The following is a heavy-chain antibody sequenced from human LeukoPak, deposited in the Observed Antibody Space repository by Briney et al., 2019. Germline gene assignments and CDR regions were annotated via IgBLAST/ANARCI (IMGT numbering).Heavy chain of an antibody. V-gene: IGHV3-30*02. J-gene: IGHJ4*02. CDR1: GFTFSSYG. CDR2: IRYDGSNK. D-gene: IGHD5-18*01. CDR3: AKDLGGYSYGGFDY. Sequence: GGSLRLSCEASGFTFSSYGMHWVRQAPGKGLEWVAFIRYDGSNKYYADSVKGRFTISRDNSKNTLYLQMNSLRAEDTAVYYCAKDLGGYSYGGFDYWGQGTLVTVSS.